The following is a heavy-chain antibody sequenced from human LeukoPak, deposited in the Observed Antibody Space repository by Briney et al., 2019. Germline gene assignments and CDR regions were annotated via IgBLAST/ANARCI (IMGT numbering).Heavy chain of an antibody. CDR1: GFTFSSYG. J-gene: IGHJ4*02. CDR3: ARPPSRGYSSSFEY. CDR2: IWYDGSNK. Sequence: GGSLRLSCAASGFTFSSYGMRWVRQAPGKGLEGVAVIWYDGSNKYYADSVKGRFTISRDNSKNTLYLQMNSLRAEDTAVYYCARPPSRGYSSSFEYWGQGTLVTVSS. V-gene: IGHV3-33*08. D-gene: IGHD2-2*03.